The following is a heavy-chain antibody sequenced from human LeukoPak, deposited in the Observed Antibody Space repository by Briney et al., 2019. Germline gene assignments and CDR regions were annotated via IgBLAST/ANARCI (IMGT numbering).Heavy chain of an antibody. D-gene: IGHD4-23*01. V-gene: IGHV3-33*06. CDR3: VKDIQVTY. J-gene: IGHJ4*02. CDR2: IWYDGSNK. Sequence: GGSLRLSCAASGFTFSSYGMHWVRQASGKGLEWVAIIWYDGSNKYYADSVKGRFTISRDNSKNTLFLQMNSLRAEDTAMYYCVKDIQVTYWGQGTLVTVSS. CDR1: GFTFSSYG.